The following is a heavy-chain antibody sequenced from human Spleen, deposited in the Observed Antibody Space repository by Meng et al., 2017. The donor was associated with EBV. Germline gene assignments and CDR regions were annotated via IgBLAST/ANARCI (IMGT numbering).Heavy chain of an antibody. CDR3: ARPFPSWQSPRLDPFGA. J-gene: IGHJ5*02. V-gene: IGHV4-34*01. CDR1: GGSFTGYY. CDR2: ISRSGST. D-gene: IGHD6-19*01. Sequence: VQQWGAGLLKPSETLPLTCAVYGGSFTGYYWTWIRQPPGKGLEWIGEISRSGSTDYNPSLKSRVTISLDTSKNQFSLKLSSVTAADTAVYYCARPFPSWQSPRLDPFGAWGQGTLVTVSS.